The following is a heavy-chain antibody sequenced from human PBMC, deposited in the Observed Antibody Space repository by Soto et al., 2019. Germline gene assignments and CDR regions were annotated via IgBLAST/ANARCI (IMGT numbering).Heavy chain of an antibody. J-gene: IGHJ4*02. CDR3: ARRWGPTFDF. CDR1: GGSISSYY. CDR2: IYYSRST. D-gene: IGHD1-26*01. Sequence: PSETLSLTCTVSGGSISSYYWSWIRQPPGKGLEWIGYIYYSRSTNYNPSLKSRVTISVDTSKNQFSLKLSSVTAADTAVYYCARRWGPTFDFWGQGTLVTVSS. V-gene: IGHV4-59*01.